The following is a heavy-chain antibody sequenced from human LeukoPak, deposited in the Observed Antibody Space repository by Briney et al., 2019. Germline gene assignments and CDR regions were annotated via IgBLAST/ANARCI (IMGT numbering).Heavy chain of an antibody. CDR3: AKDVLVRQWLVPLGY. J-gene: IGHJ4*02. CDR1: GFTFSSYG. V-gene: IGHV3-30*02. D-gene: IGHD6-19*01. CDR2: IRYDGSNK. Sequence: GGSLRLSCAASGFTFSSYGMHWVRQAPGKGLEWVAFIRYDGSNKYSADSVKGRFTISRDNSKNTLYLQMNSLRAEDTALYYCAKDVLVRQWLVPLGYWGQGTLVTVSS.